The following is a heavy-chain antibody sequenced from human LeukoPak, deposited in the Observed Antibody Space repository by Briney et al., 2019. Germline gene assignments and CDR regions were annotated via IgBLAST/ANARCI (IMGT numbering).Heavy chain of an antibody. Sequence: GRSLRLSCAASGFTFSSHGMHWVRQAPGKGLEWVAVTSYDGSTKYYADSAKGRFNTSRDNSKNTLYLQMNSLRVDDTAVYYCAKDATLFGDQYFDYWGQGTLVIVSS. CDR2: TSYDGSTK. V-gene: IGHV3-30*18. CDR3: AKDATLFGDQYFDY. CDR1: GFTFSSHG. D-gene: IGHD3-10*01. J-gene: IGHJ4*02.